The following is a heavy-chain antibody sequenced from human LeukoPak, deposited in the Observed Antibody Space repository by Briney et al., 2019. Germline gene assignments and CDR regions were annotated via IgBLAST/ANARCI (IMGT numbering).Heavy chain of an antibody. V-gene: IGHV1-69*13. J-gene: IGHJ4*02. CDR3: ASSYHPVTTTAQFDY. Sequence: SVKVTCKASGGTFSSYAISWVRQAPGQGLEWMGGIIPIFGTANYAQKFQGRVTITADESTSTAYMELSSLRSEDTAVYYCASSYHPVTTTAQFDYWGQGTLVTVSS. CDR2: IIPIFGTA. D-gene: IGHD4-17*01. CDR1: GGTFSSYA.